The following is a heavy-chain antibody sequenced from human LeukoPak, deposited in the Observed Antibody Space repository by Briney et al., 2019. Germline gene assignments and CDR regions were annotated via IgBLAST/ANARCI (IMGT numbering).Heavy chain of an antibody. J-gene: IGHJ4*02. CDR1: GLTFSSYG. CDR3: ARDRVAEFRVSYLDY. Sequence: SGGSLRLSCAASGLTFSSYGMHWVRQAPGKGLEWVAVIWYDGSNEYYADSVKGRFTISRDNSKNTLYLQMNSLRAEDTAVYYCARDRVAEFRVSYLDYWGQGTLVTVSS. D-gene: IGHD3-16*02. CDR2: IWYDGSNE. V-gene: IGHV3-33*08.